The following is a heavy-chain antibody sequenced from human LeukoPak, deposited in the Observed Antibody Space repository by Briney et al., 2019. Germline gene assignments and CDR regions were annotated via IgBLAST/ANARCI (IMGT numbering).Heavy chain of an antibody. V-gene: IGHV1-3*04. Sequence: ASVKVSCKASGYTFTSYAMHWVRQAPGQRLECMGWINTGNGNTKYSQKFQGRVTITRDTSASTAYMDLSSLRSEDTAVYYCARNTETAIPMPYYFDYWGQGTLVTVSS. CDR2: INTGNGNT. CDR3: ARNTETAIPMPYYFDY. D-gene: IGHD2-21*02. CDR1: GYTFTSYA. J-gene: IGHJ4*02.